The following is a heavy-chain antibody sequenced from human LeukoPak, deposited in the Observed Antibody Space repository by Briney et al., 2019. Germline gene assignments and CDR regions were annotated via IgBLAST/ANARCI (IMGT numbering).Heavy chain of an antibody. D-gene: IGHD6-19*01. CDR1: GFTVSNDY. Sequence: PGGSLRLSCAASGFTVSNDYMSWVRQAPEKGLEWLSVIYSGGSTYYADSVKGRFTISRDNSKNTLHLQMNTLRVEDTAVYYCARGDVYSSGWYYFDYWGQGTLVTVSS. J-gene: IGHJ4*02. CDR3: ARGDVYSSGWYYFDY. CDR2: IYSGGST. V-gene: IGHV3-53*01.